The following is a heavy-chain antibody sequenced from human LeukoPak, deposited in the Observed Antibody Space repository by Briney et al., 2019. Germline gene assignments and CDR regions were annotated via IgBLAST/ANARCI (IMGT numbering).Heavy chain of an antibody. J-gene: IGHJ4*02. D-gene: IGHD3/OR15-3a*01. CDR1: GGSISSNNYY. CDR3: ARQTGSGLFILP. Sequence: SKTLSLTCTVSGGSISSNNYYWGWIRQPPGKGLEWIGSVHYSGNTYYNASLKSQVSISIDTSKNQFSLRLTSVTAADTAVYYCARQTGSGLFILPGGQGTLVTVSS. CDR2: VHYSGNT. V-gene: IGHV4-39*01.